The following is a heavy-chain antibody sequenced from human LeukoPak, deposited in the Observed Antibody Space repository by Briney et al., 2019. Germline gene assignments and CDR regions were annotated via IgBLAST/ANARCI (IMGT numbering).Heavy chain of an antibody. CDR3: ARDLGYCTNGVCYDLYY. J-gene: IGHJ4*02. V-gene: IGHV1-46*01. CDR1: GYTFTSYY. CDR2: INPSGGST. Sequence: ASVKVSCKASGYTFTSYYMHWVRQAPGQGLEWVGIINPSGGSTSYAQKFQGRVTMTRDTSTSTVYMELSSLRSEDTAVYYCARDLGYCTNGVCYDLYYWGQGTLVTVSS. D-gene: IGHD2-8*01.